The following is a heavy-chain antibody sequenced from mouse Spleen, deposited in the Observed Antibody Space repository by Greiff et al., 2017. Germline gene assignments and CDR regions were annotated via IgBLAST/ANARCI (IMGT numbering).Heavy chain of an antibody. J-gene: IGHJ3*01. D-gene: IGHD1-1*01. CDR2: IHPNSGST. CDR3: ARAGENYYGSEAY. V-gene: IGHV1-64*01. CDR1: GYTFTSYW. Sequence: VQLQQPGAELVKPGASVKLSCKASGYTFTSYWMHWVKQRPGQGLEWIGMIHPNSGSTNYNEKFKSKATLTVDKSSSTAYMQLSSLTSEDSAVYYCARAGENYYGSEAYWGQGTLVTVSA.